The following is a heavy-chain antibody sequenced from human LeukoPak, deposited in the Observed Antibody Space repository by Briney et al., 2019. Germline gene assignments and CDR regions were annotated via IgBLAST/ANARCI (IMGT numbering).Heavy chain of an antibody. CDR2: IDHDGSGT. CDR3: VRDLPQTGYSYDY. J-gene: IGHJ4*02. CDR1: GFTFKNYW. D-gene: IGHD5-18*01. V-gene: IGHV3-74*01. Sequence: PGGSLRLSCAASGFTFKNYWMHWVRQAPATGLVWVSRIDHDGSGTSYADSVKGRFTVSRDNAKSTLYLQMNTLRAEDTAVYYCVRDLPQTGYSYDYWGQGTLVTVSS.